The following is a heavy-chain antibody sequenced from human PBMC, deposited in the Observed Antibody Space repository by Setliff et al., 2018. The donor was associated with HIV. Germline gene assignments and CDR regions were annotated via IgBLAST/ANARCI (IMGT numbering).Heavy chain of an antibody. J-gene: IGHJ4*02. CDR2: INEDGSEK. D-gene: IGHD3-9*01. CDR3: ASPTYYNFLN. V-gene: IGHV3-7*01. CDR1: GFTFSNYW. Sequence: GGSLRLSCAASGFTFSNYWMSWVRQAPGKGLEWVANINEDGSEKYYVDSVKGRFTISRDNAKNSLYLQVNSLRVEDSAVYYCASPTYYNFLNWGQGTLVTVSS.